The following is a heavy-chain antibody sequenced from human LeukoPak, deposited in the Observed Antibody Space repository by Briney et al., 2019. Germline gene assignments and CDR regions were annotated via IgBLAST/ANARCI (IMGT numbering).Heavy chain of an antibody. CDR3: AGDYDSSGYYYSS. D-gene: IGHD3-22*01. Sequence: PSETLSLTCAVYGGSFSTYCWSWIRQPPGKGLEWIGEINHSGSTNYNPSLKSRVTISVDMSKNQFSLKLSSVTAADTAVYYCAGDYDSSGYYYSSWGQGTLVTVSS. V-gene: IGHV4-34*01. CDR1: GGSFSTYC. J-gene: IGHJ5*02. CDR2: INHSGST.